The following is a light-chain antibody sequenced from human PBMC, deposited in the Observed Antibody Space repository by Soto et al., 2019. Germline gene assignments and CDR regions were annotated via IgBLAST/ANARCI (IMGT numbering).Light chain of an antibody. J-gene: IGKJ3*01. CDR1: QSINSKS. Sequence: EIVLTQSPGTLSLSPGEGATVSCRVSQSINSKSLVWYQRKFGQAARLLYNTSTRATGIPDRFSGSGSGTDFTLSISGLEPEDFAVYYCQHYGGSFIFGPGTKVDFK. V-gene: IGKV3-20*01. CDR2: NTS. CDR3: QHYGGSFI.